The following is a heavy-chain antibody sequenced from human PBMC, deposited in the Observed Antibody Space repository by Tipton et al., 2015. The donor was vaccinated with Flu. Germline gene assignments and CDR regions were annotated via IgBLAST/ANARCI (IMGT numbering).Heavy chain of an antibody. D-gene: IGHD3-3*01. J-gene: IGHJ4*02. CDR3: AREWAYYDFWSGYQTWYYFDY. V-gene: IGHV4-34*01. CDR2: INHSGST. Sequence: TLSLTCAVYGGSFSGYYWSWIRQPPGKGLEWIGEINHSGSTNYNPSLKSRVTISVDTPKNQFSLKLSSVTAADTAVYYCAREWAYYDFWSGYQTWYYFDYWGQGTLVTVSS. CDR1: GGSFSGYY.